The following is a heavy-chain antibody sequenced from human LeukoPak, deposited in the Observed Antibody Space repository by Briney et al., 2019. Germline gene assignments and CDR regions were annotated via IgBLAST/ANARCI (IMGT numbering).Heavy chain of an antibody. CDR3: ARETLYPQDIVVVFDY. CDR1: GFTFSSYG. CDR2: IWYDGSNK. D-gene: IGHD2-15*01. Sequence: GRSLRLSCAASGFTFSSYGMHWVRQAPGKGLEWVAVIWYDGSNKYYADSEKGRFTISRDNSKNTLYLQMNSLRAEDTAVYYCARETLYPQDIVVVFDYWGQGTLVTVSS. V-gene: IGHV3-33*01. J-gene: IGHJ4*02.